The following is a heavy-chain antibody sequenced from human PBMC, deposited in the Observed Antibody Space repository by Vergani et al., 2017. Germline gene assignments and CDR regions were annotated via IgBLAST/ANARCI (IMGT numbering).Heavy chain of an antibody. V-gene: IGHV1-58*01. CDR2: IVVGSGNT. CDR1: GFTFTSSA. J-gene: IGHJ6*03. Sequence: QMQLVQSGPGVKKPGTSVKVSCKASGFTFTSSAVQWVRQARGQRLEWIGWIVVGSGNTNYAQKFQERVTITRDMSTSTAYMELSSLRSEDTAVYYCAAGFLDPLHYYYYYMDVWGKGTTVTVSS. CDR3: AAGFLDPLHYYYYYMDV. D-gene: IGHD3/OR15-3a*01.